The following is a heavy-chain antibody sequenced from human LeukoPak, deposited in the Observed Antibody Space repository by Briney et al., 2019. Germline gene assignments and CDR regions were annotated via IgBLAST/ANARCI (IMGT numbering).Heavy chain of an antibody. CDR1: GFTFRSYA. CDR2: ISGSTGHT. J-gene: IGHJ4*02. D-gene: IGHD4-17*01. Sequence: GGSLRLSCAASGFTFRSYAMTWVRQAPGKGLQWVSTISGSTGHTYYADSVKGRFTISRDNSKNTLYLQMNSLRAEDTAVYYCAKEKTVTTLFDYWGQGTLVTVSS. CDR3: AKEKTVTTLFDY. V-gene: IGHV3-23*01.